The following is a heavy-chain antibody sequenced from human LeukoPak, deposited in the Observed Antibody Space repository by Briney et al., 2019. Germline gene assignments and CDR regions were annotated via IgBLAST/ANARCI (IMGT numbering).Heavy chain of an antibody. Sequence: GASVKVSCKATGYTFTTYDTSWVRQTTGQGLEWMGWINPDSGMAESAPKFQGRVTITRNTSINTAYMEMTSLTLEDTAVYYCTRDRRIRGVIVFDPWGQGTQVIVSS. V-gene: IGHV1-8*03. CDR1: GYTFTTYD. CDR2: INPDSGMA. CDR3: TRDRRIRGVIVFDP. D-gene: IGHD3-10*01. J-gene: IGHJ5*02.